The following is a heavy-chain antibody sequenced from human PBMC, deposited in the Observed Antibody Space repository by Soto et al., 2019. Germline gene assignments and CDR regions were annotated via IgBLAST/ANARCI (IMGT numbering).Heavy chain of an antibody. Sequence: SVKVSCKASGFTFTSSAFQWVRQARGQRLEWIGWIAVGSGYTNYAQRFQDRVTLTRDMSTATTYMELSRLTSEDTAIYYCAAEATAWQQMVPSDYWGQGTLVTVSS. CDR2: IAVGSGYT. J-gene: IGHJ4*02. CDR1: GFTFTSSA. D-gene: IGHD2-8*01. CDR3: AAEATAWQQMVPSDY. V-gene: IGHV1-58*01.